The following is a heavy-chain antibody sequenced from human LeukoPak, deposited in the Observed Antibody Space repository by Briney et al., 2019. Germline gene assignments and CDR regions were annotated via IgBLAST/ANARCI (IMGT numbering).Heavy chain of an antibody. D-gene: IGHD6-13*01. Sequence: SETLSLTCSVSGASISTTNYYWGWIRQPPGKGLEWIGSIYYTGSTYNSPSLKGRVTVSVDTSKNHFSLRLNSVTAADTAVYYCARHEGSYSSSWTEYFQHWGQGTLVTVSS. CDR2: IYYTGST. V-gene: IGHV4-39*01. CDR1: GASISTTNYY. J-gene: IGHJ1*01. CDR3: ARHEGSYSSSWTEYFQH.